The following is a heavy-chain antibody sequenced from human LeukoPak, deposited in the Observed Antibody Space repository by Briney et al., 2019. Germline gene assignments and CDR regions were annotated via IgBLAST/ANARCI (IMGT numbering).Heavy chain of an antibody. CDR1: GFTFTDFS. Sequence: GGSLRLSCAVSGFTFTDFSMNWVRQAPGKGLDWVSSIDPSSTYIYYADSLKGRFTISRDNVKNSLFLQVNSLRAEDTAVYYYAKWYYYDSSGYLRYFDYWGQGTLVTVSS. J-gene: IGHJ4*02. CDR2: IDPSSTYI. D-gene: IGHD3-22*01. CDR3: AKWYYYDSSGYLRYFDY. V-gene: IGHV3-21*06.